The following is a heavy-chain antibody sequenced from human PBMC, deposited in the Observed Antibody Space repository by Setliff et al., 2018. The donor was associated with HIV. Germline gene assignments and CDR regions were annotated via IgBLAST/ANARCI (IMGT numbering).Heavy chain of an antibody. D-gene: IGHD3-10*01. CDR3: ARNRVPSSL. CDR2: FHYSGST. V-gene: IGHV4-39*07. Sequence: KPSETLSLTCNVSGGSISSSSYYWGWIRQPPGKGLEWIGSFHYSGSTSYNPSLRSRVTISVDTSKNQFSLKLSSVTAADTAMYYCARNRVPSSLWGQGTLVTVSS. CDR1: GGSISSSSYY. J-gene: IGHJ4*02.